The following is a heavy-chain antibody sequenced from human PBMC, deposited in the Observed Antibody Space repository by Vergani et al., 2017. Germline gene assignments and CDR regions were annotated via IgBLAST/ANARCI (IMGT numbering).Heavy chain of an antibody. J-gene: IGHJ6*03. V-gene: IGHV4-34*01. CDR1: GGSFSGYY. CDR3: ARYRRYCSSTSCPYYYYYMDV. Sequence: QVQLQQWGAGLLKPSETLSLTCAVYGGSFSGYYWSWIRQPPGKGLEWIGKINHSGSTTYNPSLKSRVTISVDTSKNQFSLKLSSVTAADTAVYYCARYRRYCSSTSCPYYYYYMDVWGKGTTVTVSS. D-gene: IGHD2-2*01. CDR2: INHSGST.